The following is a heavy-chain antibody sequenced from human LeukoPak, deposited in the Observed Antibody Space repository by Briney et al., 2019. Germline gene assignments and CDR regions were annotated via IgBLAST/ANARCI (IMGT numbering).Heavy chain of an antibody. CDR3: ARSVLRYFDWPLSY. V-gene: IGHV1-2*02. CDR1: GYTFTGYY. J-gene: IGHJ4*02. Sequence: ASVKVSCKASGYTFTGYYMHWVRQAPGQGHEWMGWINPNSGGTNYAQKFQGRVTMTRATSISTAYMELSRLRSDDTAVYYCARSVLRYFDWPLSYWGQGTLVTVPS. CDR2: INPNSGGT. D-gene: IGHD3-9*01.